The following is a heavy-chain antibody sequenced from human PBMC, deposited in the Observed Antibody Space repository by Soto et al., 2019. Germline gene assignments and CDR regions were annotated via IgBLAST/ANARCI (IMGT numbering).Heavy chain of an antibody. J-gene: IGHJ5*02. V-gene: IGHV3-33*01. CDR1: GFTFRSYG. CDR3: ARGGLVILSNSRLDP. D-gene: IGHD3-9*01. Sequence: QAQLVESGGGVVQPGRSLRLSCAASGFTFRSYGMHWIRQAPGKGLEWVASILYDGSKIYYADSVKGRFTISRDNSKNTMTLQMNSLRAEDTAVYYCARGGLVILSNSRLDPWGQGTLGTVSS. CDR2: ILYDGSKI.